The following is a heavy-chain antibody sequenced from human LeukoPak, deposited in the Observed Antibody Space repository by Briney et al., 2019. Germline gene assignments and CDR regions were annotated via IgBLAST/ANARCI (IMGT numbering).Heavy chain of an antibody. V-gene: IGHV3-48*01. CDR3: ARDYGADYGDYVGWFDP. CDR2: ISSCSSTI. Sequence: PGGSLRLSCAASGFPFSSYSMKWVRQAPGKGLEWVSYISSCSSTIYYADSVKGRFTISRDNAKNTLYLQMNSLRAEDTAVYYCARDYGADYGDYVGWFDPWGEGTLVTVSS. J-gene: IGHJ5*02. CDR1: GFPFSSYS. D-gene: IGHD4-17*01.